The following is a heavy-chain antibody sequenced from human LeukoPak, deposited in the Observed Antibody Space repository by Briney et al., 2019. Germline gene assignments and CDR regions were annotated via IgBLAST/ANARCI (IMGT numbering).Heavy chain of an antibody. V-gene: IGHV1-2*06. Sequence: ASVKVSCKASGYTFTSYYMHWVRQAPGQGLEWMGRINPNSGGTNYAQKFQGRVTMTRDTSISTAYMELSRLRSDDTAVYYCARDHYDRPLYYWGQGTLVTVSS. D-gene: IGHD3-22*01. CDR1: GYTFTSYY. J-gene: IGHJ4*02. CDR2: INPNSGGT. CDR3: ARDHYDRPLYY.